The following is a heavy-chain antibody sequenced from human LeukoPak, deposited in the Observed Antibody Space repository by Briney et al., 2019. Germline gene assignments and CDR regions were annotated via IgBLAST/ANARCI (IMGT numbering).Heavy chain of an antibody. CDR2: IYYSGST. CDR1: GGSISRYY. V-gene: IGHV4-59*01. D-gene: IGHD3-10*01. Sequence: SETLSLTCTVSGGSISRYYWSWIRQPPGKGLEWIGYIYYSGSTNYNPSLKSRVTVSVDTSKNQFSLKLSSVTAADTAVYYCARDRVVRGRPYYFDYWGQGTLVTVSS. J-gene: IGHJ4*02. CDR3: ARDRVVRGRPYYFDY.